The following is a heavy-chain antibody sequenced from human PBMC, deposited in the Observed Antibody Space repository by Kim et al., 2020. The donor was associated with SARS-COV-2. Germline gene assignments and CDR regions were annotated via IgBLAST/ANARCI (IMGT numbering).Heavy chain of an antibody. Sequence: GGSLRLSCAASGFTFSDYYISWIRQAPGKGLEWISQISGTSVYTDYADSLKGRFTISRDNAENSVYLQINSLRAEDTAVYYCAKWGGKRFHAWGQGTLAT. V-gene: IGHV3-11*03. D-gene: IGHD3-16*01. CDR3: AKWGGKRFHA. CDR1: GFTFSDYY. J-gene: IGHJ5*02. CDR2: ISGTSVYT.